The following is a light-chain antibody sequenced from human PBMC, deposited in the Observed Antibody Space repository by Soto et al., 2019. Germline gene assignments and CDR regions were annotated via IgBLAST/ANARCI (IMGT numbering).Light chain of an antibody. Sequence: DIQMTQSPSSLSASVGDRVTITCRASQNINNYLNWYLQKSGKAPKLLIYAASSLQSGVPSRFSGSGSGTDFTLTISSLQPEDFATYYCQQTYSIPQTFGQGTKVDIK. V-gene: IGKV1-39*01. J-gene: IGKJ1*01. CDR3: QQTYSIPQT. CDR2: AAS. CDR1: QNINNY.